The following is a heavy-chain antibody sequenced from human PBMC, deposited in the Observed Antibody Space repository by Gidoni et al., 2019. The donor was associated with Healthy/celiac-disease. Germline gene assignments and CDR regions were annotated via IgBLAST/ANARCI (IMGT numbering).Heavy chain of an antibody. D-gene: IGHD1-7*01. V-gene: IGHV3-21*01. Sequence: EVQLVESGGGLVKPGGSLRLSCAASGFTFSRYIMNWFRQAPVKGLEWVSSISSSSSYIYYADSVKGRFTNSRDNAKNSLYLQMNSLRAEDTAVYYCARDPYHYNWNLYYYYYYGMDVWGQGTTVTVSS. J-gene: IGHJ6*02. CDR1: GFTFSRYI. CDR3: ARDPYHYNWNLYYYYYYGMDV. CDR2: ISSSSSYI.